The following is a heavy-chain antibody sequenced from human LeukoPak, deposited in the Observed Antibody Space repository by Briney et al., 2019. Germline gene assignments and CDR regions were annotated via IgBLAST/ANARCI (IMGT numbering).Heavy chain of an antibody. D-gene: IGHD6-19*01. CDR2: GDYSGGT. Sequence: SETLSLTCTVSGDSFSSVTDYWAWIRQPPGKGLEWIASGDYSGGTYYNPSLERRVAISADMSKNQFSLKLTSVTGADTAVYYCAGERGEEYSSGWYKRNYFDNWGQGTLVTVSS. CDR3: AGERGEEYSSGWYKRNYFDN. CDR1: GDSFSSVTDY. J-gene: IGHJ4*02. V-gene: IGHV4-39*07.